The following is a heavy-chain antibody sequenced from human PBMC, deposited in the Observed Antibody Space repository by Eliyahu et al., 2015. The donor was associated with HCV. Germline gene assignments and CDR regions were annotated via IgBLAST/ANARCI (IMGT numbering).Heavy chain of an antibody. CDR1: GGSISSNSYY. D-gene: IGHD6-19*01. V-gene: IGHV4-39*01. CDR3: ARRGYNSGRIDY. J-gene: IGHJ4*02. Sequence: QLHLQESGLGLVKPSXTLSLTCXVSGGSISSNSYYWGWIRQPPGKGLEWIGSIYHSGSTYYNPSLKSRVTISVDTSKNQFSLKLSSVTAADTAVYYCARRGYNSGRIDYWGQGTLVTVSS. CDR2: IYHSGST.